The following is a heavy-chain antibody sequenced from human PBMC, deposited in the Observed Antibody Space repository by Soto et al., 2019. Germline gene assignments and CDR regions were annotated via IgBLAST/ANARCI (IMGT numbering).Heavy chain of an antibody. V-gene: IGHV4-31*03. CDR2: INYRGTT. CDR3: ARDAPGEAPY. D-gene: IGHD2-2*01. CDR1: GGSITNGDYY. J-gene: IGHJ4*02. Sequence: QVQLQESGPGLVRPSQTLSLTCTVSGGSITNGDYYWNWIRQHPGKGLEWIGYINYRGTTFYNPSLKSRVFXSVXXXXXXXXLNLSSVTAADTAVYFCARDAPGEAPYWGQGTLVTVSS.